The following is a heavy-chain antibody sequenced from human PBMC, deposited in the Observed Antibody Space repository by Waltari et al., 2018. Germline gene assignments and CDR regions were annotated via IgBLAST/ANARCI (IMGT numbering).Heavy chain of an antibody. D-gene: IGHD4-17*01. J-gene: IGHJ4*02. V-gene: IGHV1-46*01. CDR1: GYPFSNFY. CDR3: VRSATTVVSPDY. CDR2: INPSGGST. Sequence: QVQLVQSGAEVKKPGASVTVSCKASGYPFSNFYMHWVRQAPGQGLEWMGIINPSGGSTSYAQKFQGRVTMTRDTSTSTVYMELSSLRSEDTAVYYCVRSATTVVSPDYWGQGTLVTVSS.